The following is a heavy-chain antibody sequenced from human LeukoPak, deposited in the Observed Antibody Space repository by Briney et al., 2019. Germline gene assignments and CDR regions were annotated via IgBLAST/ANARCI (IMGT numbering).Heavy chain of an antibody. CDR1: GYTFSHYS. Sequence: GGSLRLSCAASGYTFSHYSMNWVRQSPGKGLEWISSVDGVSDTIYYADSVKGRFIISRDNAKNSLSLQMTNLRVEDTAIYYCARDFTARNYFDSWGQGTLVTVSS. CDR3: ARDFTARNYFDS. CDR2: VDGVSDTI. J-gene: IGHJ4*02. V-gene: IGHV3-21*01. D-gene: IGHD2-21*02.